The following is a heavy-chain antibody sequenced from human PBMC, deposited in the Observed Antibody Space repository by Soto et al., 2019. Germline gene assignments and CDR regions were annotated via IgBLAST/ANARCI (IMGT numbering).Heavy chain of an antibody. CDR3: ARRGSPPPYYYGSGSYSPGADYYYGMDV. CDR1: GYSFTSYW. Sequence: PGESLKISCKGSGYSFTSYWIGWVRQMPGKGLEWMGIIYPGDSDTRYSPSFQGQVTISADKSISTAYLQWSSLKASDTAMYYCARRGSPPPYYYGSGSYSPGADYYYGMDVWGQGTTVTVSS. V-gene: IGHV5-51*01. CDR2: IYPGDSDT. D-gene: IGHD3-10*01. J-gene: IGHJ6*02.